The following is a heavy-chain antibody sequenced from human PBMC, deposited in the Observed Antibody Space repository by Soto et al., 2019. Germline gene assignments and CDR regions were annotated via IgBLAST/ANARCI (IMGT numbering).Heavy chain of an antibody. V-gene: IGHV1-69*06. Sequence: QVQLVQSGAEVKKPGSSVKVSCKASGGTFSSYAISWVRQAPGQGLEWMGGIIPIFGTANYAQKFQGRVTITADKSTSTAYMELSSLITEDTAVDYGARGGLGIFGGARGYFDLWGRGTLVTVSS. CDR1: GGTFSSYA. D-gene: IGHD3-3*01. CDR3: ARGGLGIFGGARGYFDL. CDR2: IIPIFGTA. J-gene: IGHJ2*01.